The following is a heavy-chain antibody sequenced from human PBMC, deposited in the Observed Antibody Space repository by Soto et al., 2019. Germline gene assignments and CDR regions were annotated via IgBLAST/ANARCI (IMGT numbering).Heavy chain of an antibody. CDR1: GGSVSSGSYY. J-gene: IGHJ4*02. V-gene: IGHV4-61*01. CDR3: ARDHGDYFDY. D-gene: IGHD4-17*01. Sequence: SETLSLTCTVSGGSVSSGSYYWSWIRQPPGKGLEWIGYIYYSGSTNYNPSLKSRVTISVDTSKNQFSLKLRSVTAADTAVYYCARDHGDYFDYWGQGTLVTVSS. CDR2: IYYSGST.